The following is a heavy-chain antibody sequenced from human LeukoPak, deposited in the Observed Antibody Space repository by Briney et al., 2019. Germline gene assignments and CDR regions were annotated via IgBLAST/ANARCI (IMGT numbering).Heavy chain of an antibody. D-gene: IGHD6-6*01. V-gene: IGHV3-23*01. Sequence: PGGSLRLSCVGSGFTFSSYAMSWVRQAPGKGLEWVSAISGSGGSTYYADSVKGRFTISRDNSKNTLYLQMNSLRAEDTAVYYCAKTTARLYYYYYYMDVWGKGTTVTVSS. J-gene: IGHJ6*03. CDR1: GFTFSSYA. CDR2: ISGSGGST. CDR3: AKTTARLYYYYYYMDV.